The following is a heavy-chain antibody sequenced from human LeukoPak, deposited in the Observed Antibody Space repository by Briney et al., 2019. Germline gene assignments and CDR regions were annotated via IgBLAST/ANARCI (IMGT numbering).Heavy chain of an antibody. J-gene: IGHJ4*02. CDR3: ARDKIGYSSGWYVFDY. Sequence: ASVMVSCKASGYTFTSYAMHWVRQAPGQRLEWMGWINAGNGNTKYSQKFQGRVTITRDTSASTAYMELSSLRSEDTAVYYCARDKIGYSSGWYVFDYWGQGTLVTVSS. CDR2: INAGNGNT. V-gene: IGHV1-3*01. CDR1: GYTFTSYA. D-gene: IGHD6-19*01.